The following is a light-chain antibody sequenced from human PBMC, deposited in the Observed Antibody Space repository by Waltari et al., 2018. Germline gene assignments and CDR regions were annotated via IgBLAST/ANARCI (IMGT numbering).Light chain of an antibody. CDR1: TSNLGSNY. V-gene: IGLV1-47*01. Sequence: QSVMTQPPSASGTPGQPVTISCSGGTSNLGSNYVYWYQQLPGTAPQLIVYRNYQRPSGVPDRFSGSKSGASASLAISGLQSEDEGDYYCATWDDSLTNYVFGTGTKVTV. CDR2: RNY. J-gene: IGLJ1*01. CDR3: ATWDDSLTNYV.